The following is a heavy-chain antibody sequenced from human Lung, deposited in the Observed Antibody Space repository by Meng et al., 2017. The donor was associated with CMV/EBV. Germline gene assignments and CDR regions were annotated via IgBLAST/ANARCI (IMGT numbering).Heavy chain of an antibody. Sequence: GSLRLXCTVTDVSISNSSFFWGWIRQPPGKGLEWIGSFFHSGDTYSNPSLRSRVAISVDTSKNQFSLRLNSVTATDTAMYYCARHLRGYSWPKSDWGQGTVVSVSS. D-gene: IGHD1-26*01. CDR1: DVSISNSSFF. V-gene: IGHV4-39*01. CDR3: ARHLRGYSWPKSD. CDR2: FFHSGDT. J-gene: IGHJ4*02.